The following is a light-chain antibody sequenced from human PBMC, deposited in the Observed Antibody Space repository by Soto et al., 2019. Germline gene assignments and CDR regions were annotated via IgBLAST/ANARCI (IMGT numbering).Light chain of an antibody. CDR1: QSVSSN. J-gene: IGKJ1*01. CDR3: QQYNNWPPWT. Sequence: EIVMTQSPATLSVSPGERATLSCRASQSVSSNLAWYQQKPGQAPRLRIYGASTRATGIRARFSVSGSGTEFTLTNSGLQSEDFAVYSFQQYNNWPPWTFGQGTKVEIK. V-gene: IGKV3-15*01. CDR2: GAS.